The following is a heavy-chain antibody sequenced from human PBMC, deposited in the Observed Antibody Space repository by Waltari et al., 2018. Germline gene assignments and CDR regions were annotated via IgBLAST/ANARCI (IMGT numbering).Heavy chain of an antibody. D-gene: IGHD6-13*01. CDR1: GFTFNTYS. CDR3: ARREIAAAGRGLDY. V-gene: IGHV3-48*01. J-gene: IGHJ4*02. CDR2: ITSRSSTI. Sequence: EVQLVQSGGDLVQPGGSLRLSCAASGFTFNTYSMAWVRPAPGKGLEWFSYITSRSSTIYYADSVRGRFTTSRDNAKNSLYLQMNSLRVEDTAVYYCARREIAAAGRGLDYWGQGTLVTVSS.